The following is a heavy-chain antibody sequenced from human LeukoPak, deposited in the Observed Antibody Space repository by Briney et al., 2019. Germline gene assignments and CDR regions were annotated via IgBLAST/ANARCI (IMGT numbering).Heavy chain of an antibody. J-gene: IGHJ4*02. Sequence: PGGSLRLSCAAPGFTFSSYGMHWVRQAPGKGLEWVAVISYDGSNKYYADSVKGRFTISRDNSKNTLYLQMGSLRAEDMAVYYCARAGLVAVAPVDYWGQGTLVTVSS. D-gene: IGHD6-19*01. CDR3: ARAGLVAVAPVDY. V-gene: IGHV3-30*03. CDR2: ISYDGSNK. CDR1: GFTFSSYG.